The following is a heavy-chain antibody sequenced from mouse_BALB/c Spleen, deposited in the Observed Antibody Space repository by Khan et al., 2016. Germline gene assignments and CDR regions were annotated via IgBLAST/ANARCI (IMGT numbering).Heavy chain of an antibody. V-gene: IGHV1-54*03. CDR2: INPGSGGT. CDR3: ARGQLGLPWFAY. D-gene: IGHD3-2*01. Sequence: QIQLVQSGAELVRPGTSVKVSCKATGYAFTNYLIEWVKQRPGQGLEWIGVINPGSGGTNYNEKFKGKATLTADKSSSTAYMQLSSLTSDDSAVXYCARGQLGLPWFAYWGQGTLVTVSA. J-gene: IGHJ3*01. CDR1: GYAFTNYL.